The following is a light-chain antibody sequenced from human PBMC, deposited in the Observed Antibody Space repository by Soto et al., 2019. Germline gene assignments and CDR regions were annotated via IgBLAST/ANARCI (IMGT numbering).Light chain of an antibody. CDR2: GAS. CDR1: QNIENH. V-gene: IGKV3-15*01. Sequence: EIVMTQSPATLSVSPGERATLSCRASQNIENHLAWYQQTPGQAPRVLIHGASTRATGIPTRLSGSGSGTEFTLTISSMQSEDFAVYYCQQYHYWWTFGQGTKVDIK. J-gene: IGKJ1*01. CDR3: QQYHYWWT.